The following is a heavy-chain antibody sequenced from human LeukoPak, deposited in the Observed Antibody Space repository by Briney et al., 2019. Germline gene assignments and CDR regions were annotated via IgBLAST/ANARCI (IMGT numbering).Heavy chain of an antibody. V-gene: IGHV3-48*03. D-gene: IGHD6-13*01. CDR1: GFTFSSYE. CDR3: ARVGGYSSSWYRGSWFDP. J-gene: IGHJ5*02. CDR2: ISSSGSTI. Sequence: GGSLRLSCAASGFTFSSYEMNWVRQAPGKGLEWVSYISSSGSTIYYADSVKGRFTISRDNAKNSLYLQMNSLRAEDTAVYYCARVGGYSSSWYRGSWFDPWGQGTLVTVSS.